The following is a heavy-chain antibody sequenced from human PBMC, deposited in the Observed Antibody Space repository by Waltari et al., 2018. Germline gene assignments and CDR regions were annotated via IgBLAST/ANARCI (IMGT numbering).Heavy chain of an antibody. V-gene: IGHV4-34*01. J-gene: IGHJ6*03. Sequence: QVQLQQWGEGLLKPSEPLSLTCAVYGGSFSGYYWSWIRHPTGKGREWIGEINHSGSTNYNPSLKRRVTISVDTSKNQFSLKLSSVTAADTAVYYCARVLAVAGRKYYYYMDVWGKGTTVTVSS. D-gene: IGHD6-19*01. CDR2: INHSGST. CDR3: ARVLAVAGRKYYYYMDV. CDR1: GGSFSGYY.